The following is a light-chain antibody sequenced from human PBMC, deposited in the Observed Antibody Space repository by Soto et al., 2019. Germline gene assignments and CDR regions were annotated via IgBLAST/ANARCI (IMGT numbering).Light chain of an antibody. CDR3: AAWDDSLNGHV. CDR2: SNN. V-gene: IGLV1-44*01. Sequence: VLTQPPSASGTPGQRFTISCSGSSSNIGSNTVNWYQQLPGTAPKLLIYSNNQRPSGVPDRFSGSKSGTSASLAISGLQSEDEADYYCAAWDDSLNGHVFGTGTKVTVL. CDR1: SSNIGSNT. J-gene: IGLJ1*01.